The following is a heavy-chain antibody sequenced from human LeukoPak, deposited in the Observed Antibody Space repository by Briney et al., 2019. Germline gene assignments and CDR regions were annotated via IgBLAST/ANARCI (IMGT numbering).Heavy chain of an antibody. D-gene: IGHD2-15*01. CDR2: IHYSGST. CDR3: ARHCCSGPAKRVFDI. Sequence: SETLSLTCTVSGGSISPYYWSWIRQPPGKGLEWIGYIHYSGSTNYNPSLRSRVTISVDTSNNQFSLRLGSVTAADTAVYHCARHCCSGPAKRVFDIWGQGTMVTVSS. V-gene: IGHV4-59*08. J-gene: IGHJ3*02. CDR1: GGSISPYY.